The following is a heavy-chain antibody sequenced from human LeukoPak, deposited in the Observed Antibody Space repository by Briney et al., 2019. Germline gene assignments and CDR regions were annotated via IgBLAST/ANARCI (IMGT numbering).Heavy chain of an antibody. V-gene: IGHV3-11*01. D-gene: IGHD1-26*01. CDR3: AKEYTGTFSPFPSYFDN. J-gene: IGHJ4*02. CDR1: GFTFSDYY. Sequence: GGSLRLSCAASGFTFSDYYMSWIRQAPGKGLGWVSYISSSGSTIYYADSVKGRFTISRDNSKNTLYLQMNSLRAEDTAIYYCAKEYTGTFSPFPSYFDNWGQGTLVTVSS. CDR2: ISSSGSTI.